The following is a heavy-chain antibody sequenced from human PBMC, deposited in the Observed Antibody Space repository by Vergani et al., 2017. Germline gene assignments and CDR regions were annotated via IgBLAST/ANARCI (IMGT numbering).Heavy chain of an antibody. Sequence: QVQLVQSGAEVKKPGASVKVSCKASGYSFTGYYMHWVRQAPGQGLEWMGWINPNTSGTNYAQKFQGRVYMTRDTSVSTAYMELSRLRSDDTAVYYCARGSVTMIREIRSVGQDYGVDVWGKGTTVTVSS. CDR1: GYSFTGYY. CDR3: ARGSVTMIREIRSVGQDYGVDV. J-gene: IGHJ6*04. V-gene: IGHV1-2*02. CDR2: INPNTSGT. D-gene: IGHD3-10*01.